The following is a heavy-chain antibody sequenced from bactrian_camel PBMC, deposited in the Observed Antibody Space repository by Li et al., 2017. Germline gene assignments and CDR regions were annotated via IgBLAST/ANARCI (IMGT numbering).Heavy chain of an antibody. CDR2: IRRSGGET. J-gene: IGHJ4*01. D-gene: IGHD6*01. CDR3: AAGDSWPCSAKY. V-gene: IGHV3-3*01. Sequence: HVQLVESGGGSVQTGGSLRLSCVVSGHSRGSNCVGWFRLPPGRAPAEREGIAAIRRSGGETWYAGSVKGRFTISQDSAKNTLYLQMNSLKPEDTAMYYCAAGDSWPCSAKYWGQGTQVTVS. CDR1: GHSRGSNC.